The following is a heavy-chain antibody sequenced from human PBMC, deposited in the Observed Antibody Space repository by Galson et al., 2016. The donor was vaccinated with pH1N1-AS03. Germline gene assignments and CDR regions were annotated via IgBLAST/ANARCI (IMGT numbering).Heavy chain of an antibody. V-gene: IGHV3-15*01. CDR1: GFIFSNAW. D-gene: IGHD4-11*01. J-gene: IGHJ4*02. CDR3: NTVGREYSDYVPDY. CDR2: VKRKTAGGTT. Sequence: SLRLSCAASGFIFSNAWMSWVRQAPGKGLEWLGRVKRKTAGGTTEYAAPVKGRFTIARDDSKNTLYLQMNSLKTEDTDVYFCNTVGREYSDYVPDYWGQGTLVTVSS.